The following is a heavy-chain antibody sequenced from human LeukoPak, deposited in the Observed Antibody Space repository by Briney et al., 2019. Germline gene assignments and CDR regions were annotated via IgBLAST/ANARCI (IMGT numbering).Heavy chain of an antibody. CDR2: IIPIFGTA. CDR1: GGTXSSYA. V-gene: IGHV1-69*13. D-gene: IGHD3-10*01. J-gene: IGHJ3*02. CDR3: ARGAPLKRIIMVRGDANVFDI. Sequence: SVKVSCKASGGTXSSYAISWVRQAPGQGLEWMGGIIPIFGTANYAQKFQGRVTITADESTSTAYMELSSLRSEDTAVYYCARGAPLKRIIMVRGDANVFDIWGQGIMVTVSS.